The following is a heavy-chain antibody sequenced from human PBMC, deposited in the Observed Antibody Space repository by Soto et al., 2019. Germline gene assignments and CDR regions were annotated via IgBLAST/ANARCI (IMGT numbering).Heavy chain of an antibody. D-gene: IGHD3-10*01. CDR2: ISAYNGNT. J-gene: IGHJ6*02. CDR3: ARDPPGTGDYYYYGMAV. Sequence: ASVKVSCKASGYTFTSYGISWVRQAPGQGLEWMGWISAYNGNTNYAQKLQGRVTMTTDTSTSTAYMELRSLRSDDTAVYYCARDPPGTGDYYYYGMAVWGQGTTVTVSS. V-gene: IGHV1-18*01. CDR1: GYTFTSYG.